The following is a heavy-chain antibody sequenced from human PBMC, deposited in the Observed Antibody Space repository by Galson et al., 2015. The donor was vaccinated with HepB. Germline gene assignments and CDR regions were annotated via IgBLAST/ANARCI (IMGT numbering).Heavy chain of an antibody. CDR2: ISAGSTTR. CDR3: ARNPASYDYYNMDV. CDR1: GFSFSSHS. J-gene: IGHJ6*02. Sequence: SLRLSCAASGFSFSSHSMNWVRQAPGKGLEWVSYISAGSTTRYYAASVKGRFTISRDNARNSVSLHMSSLRDEDTAVYYCARNPASYDYYNMDVWGQGTTVTDSS. V-gene: IGHV3-48*02. D-gene: IGHD6-25*01.